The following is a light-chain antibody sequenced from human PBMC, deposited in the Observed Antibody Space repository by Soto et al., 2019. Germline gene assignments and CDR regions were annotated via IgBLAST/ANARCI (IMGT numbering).Light chain of an antibody. J-gene: IGLJ1*01. Sequence: QSVLTQPPSVSGAPGQRVTISCTGSGSNIGAGYDVHWYQLLPGTAPKLLIYDNTNRPSGVPDRFSGSKSGTSASLAITGLQAEDEADYYCQSYDSSLSAWVFGTGTKLTVL. CDR1: GSNIGAGYD. V-gene: IGLV1-40*01. CDR3: QSYDSSLSAWV. CDR2: DNT.